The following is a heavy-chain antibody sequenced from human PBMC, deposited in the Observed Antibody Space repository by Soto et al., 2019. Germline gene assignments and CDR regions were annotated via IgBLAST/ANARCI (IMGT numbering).Heavy chain of an antibody. J-gene: IGHJ6*02. D-gene: IGHD5-12*01. Sequence: GASVKVSCKASGYTFTGYYMHWVRQAPGQGLEWMGWINPNSGGTNYAQKFQGRVTMTRETSISTAYMELSRLRSDDTAVYYCARVERDSGYDWLIGGYYYYGMDVWGQGTTVTVSS. CDR1: GYTFTGYY. CDR3: ARVERDSGYDWLIGGYYYYGMDV. CDR2: INPNSGGT. V-gene: IGHV1-2*02.